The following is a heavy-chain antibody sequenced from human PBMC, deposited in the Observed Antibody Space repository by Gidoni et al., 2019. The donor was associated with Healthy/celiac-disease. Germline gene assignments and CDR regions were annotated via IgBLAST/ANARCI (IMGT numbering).Heavy chain of an antibody. V-gene: IGHV4-39*01. CDR1: GGSISSSSYY. CDR3: ARREVGAAWGY. D-gene: IGHD2-15*01. CDR2: IYYSGCI. J-gene: IGHJ4*02. Sequence: QLQLQESGPGLVKPSETRSLTCTVSGGSISSSSYYWGWIRQPPGKGLEWIGIIYYSGCISSPPSLTSSVTISVASSQNQFSLELSSVTAADTAVYYCARREVGAAWGYWGQGTLVTVSS.